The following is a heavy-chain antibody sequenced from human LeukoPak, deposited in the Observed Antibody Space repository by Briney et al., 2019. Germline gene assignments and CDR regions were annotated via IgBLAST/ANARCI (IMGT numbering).Heavy chain of an antibody. CDR1: GFTFSTYS. Sequence: GGSLRLSCAASGFTFSTYSMNWVRQAPGKGLEWVSYIRTSSSTISYADSVKGRFTISRDNAKNSLFLQMNSLRAEDTAVYYCARDSSSSSWYERDAFDIWGQGTMVTVSS. CDR3: ARDSSSSSWYERDAFDI. J-gene: IGHJ3*02. D-gene: IGHD6-13*01. CDR2: IRTSSSTI. V-gene: IGHV3-48*01.